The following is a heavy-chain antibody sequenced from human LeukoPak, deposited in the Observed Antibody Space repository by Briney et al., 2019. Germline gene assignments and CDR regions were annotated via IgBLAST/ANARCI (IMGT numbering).Heavy chain of an antibody. CDR3: TRDRFYAMDA. Sequence: GGSLRLSCAASTVTTRNSWMHWVRQAPGKGLVWVSRITIDGSSITYADSVRGRFTISRDSAKNTLYLQMNSLRAEDTGVYYCTRDRFYAMDAWGQGTTVTVSS. J-gene: IGHJ6*02. V-gene: IGHV3-74*03. CDR2: ITIDGSSI. CDR1: TVTTRNSW.